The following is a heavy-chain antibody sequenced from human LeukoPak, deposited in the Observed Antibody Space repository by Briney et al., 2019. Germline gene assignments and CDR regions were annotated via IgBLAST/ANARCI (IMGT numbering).Heavy chain of an antibody. CDR3: ARWNYYESSRAFDI. D-gene: IGHD3-22*01. CDR2: IYYSGNT. Sequence: SETLSLTCTVSGGSINSYYWSWIRQPPGKGLEWIGYIYYSGNTSYNPSLKSRVTISVDTSKNHFSLKLNSVTAADTAMYYCARWNYYESSRAFDIWGQGTMVTVSS. J-gene: IGHJ3*02. CDR1: GGSINSYY. V-gene: IGHV4-59*01.